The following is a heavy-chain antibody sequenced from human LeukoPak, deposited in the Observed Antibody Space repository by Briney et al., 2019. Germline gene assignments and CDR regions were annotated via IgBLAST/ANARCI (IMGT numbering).Heavy chain of an antibody. D-gene: IGHD6-13*01. CDR3: ARCAAGTPPDV. CDR2: INHSGST. Sequence: PSETLSLTCAVYGGSFSGYYWSWIRQPPGKGLERIGEINHSGSTNYNPSLKSRVTISVDTSKNQFSLKLSSVTAADTAVHYCARCAAGTPPDVWGKGTTVTISS. CDR1: GGSFSGYY. J-gene: IGHJ6*04. V-gene: IGHV4-34*01.